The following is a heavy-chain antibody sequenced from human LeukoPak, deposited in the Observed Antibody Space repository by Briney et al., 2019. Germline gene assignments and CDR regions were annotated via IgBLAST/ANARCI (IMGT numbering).Heavy chain of an antibody. Sequence: PSETLSLTCGVDGGSLSGYYWSWIRQPPGKGLECIGEINHSGSTNYSPSLKSRVTISVDTSKNQFSLKVSSVTAADTAVYYCARHSNYGQQDYWGQGTLVTVSS. V-gene: IGHV4-34*01. CDR3: ARHSNYGQQDY. J-gene: IGHJ4*02. D-gene: IGHD3-10*01. CDR1: GGSLSGYY. CDR2: INHSGST.